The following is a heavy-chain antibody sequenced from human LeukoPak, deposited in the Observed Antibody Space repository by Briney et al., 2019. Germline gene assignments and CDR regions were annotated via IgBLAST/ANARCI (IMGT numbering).Heavy chain of an antibody. V-gene: IGHV3-74*01. Sequence: GGSLRLSCAASGFTFSGYWMHWVRQVPEKGLVLVSRIDNGGSGTTYADSVKGRFTISRDNSKNTLYLQMNSLRAEDTAVYYCVDYGGNFSWGQGTLVTVSS. CDR1: GFTFSGYW. CDR2: IDNGGSGT. J-gene: IGHJ5*02. D-gene: IGHD4-23*01. CDR3: VDYGGNFS.